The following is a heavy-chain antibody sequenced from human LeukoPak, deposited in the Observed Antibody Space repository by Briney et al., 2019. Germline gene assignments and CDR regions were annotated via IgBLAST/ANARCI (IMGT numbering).Heavy chain of an antibody. J-gene: IGHJ3*02. CDR3: ARCAGSYGNDAFDI. V-gene: IGHV1-18*01. Sequence: GASVKVSCKASGYTFTSYGISWVRQAPGQGLEWMGWISAYNGNTNYAQKLQGRVTMTTDTSTSTAYMELRSLGSDDTAVYYCARCAGSYGNDAFDIWGQGTMVTVSS. CDR1: GYTFTSYG. CDR2: ISAYNGNT. D-gene: IGHD1-26*01.